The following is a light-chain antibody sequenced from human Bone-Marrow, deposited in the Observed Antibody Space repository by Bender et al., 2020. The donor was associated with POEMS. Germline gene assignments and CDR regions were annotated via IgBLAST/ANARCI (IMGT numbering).Light chain of an antibody. V-gene: IGLV2-14*02. CDR1: SNDFGTYNL. Sequence: QSVLTQPASVSGSPGQSITISCTGTSNDFGTYNLVSWYQQHPGKAPRLMIYEGAKRPSGVSDRFSGSSSGAERHLTISSLQSEDEADYYCQTWGTGVQVFGGGTKLSVL. CDR2: EGA. CDR3: QTWGTGVQV. J-gene: IGLJ3*02.